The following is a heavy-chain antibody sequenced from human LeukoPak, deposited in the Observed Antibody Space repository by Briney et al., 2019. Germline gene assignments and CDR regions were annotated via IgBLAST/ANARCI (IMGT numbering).Heavy chain of an antibody. CDR3: TRRLDD. V-gene: IGHV3-7*01. D-gene: IGHD3-16*01. CDR1: GFSFNSDR. CDR2: IKHDESEK. Sequence: GGSLRLSCAASGFSFNSDRMDWVRQAPGKGLEWVANIKHDESEKNYLDSVKGRFTISRDNAQNSLYLQMNGLRVEDTAVYYCTRRLDDWGQGTLVTVSS. J-gene: IGHJ4*02.